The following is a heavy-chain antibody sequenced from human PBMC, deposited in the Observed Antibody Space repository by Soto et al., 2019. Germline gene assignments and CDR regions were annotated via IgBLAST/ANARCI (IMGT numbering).Heavy chain of an antibody. CDR2: ISNTGVTT. Sequence: GGSLRLSCEASGFILSTYAMNWVRQAPGKGLEWVSGISNTGVTTSYADSVKGRFTISRDNSKNMLYLQMNSLRAEDTAIYYCAKTRDIITAPSDYWGQGTLVTVSS. V-gene: IGHV3-23*01. D-gene: IGHD3-10*01. CDR1: GFILSTYA. J-gene: IGHJ4*02. CDR3: AKTRDIITAPSDY.